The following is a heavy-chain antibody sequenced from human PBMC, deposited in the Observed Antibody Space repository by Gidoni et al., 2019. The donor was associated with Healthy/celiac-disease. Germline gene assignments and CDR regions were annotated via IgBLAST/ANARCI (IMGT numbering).Heavy chain of an antibody. Sequence: EVQLVESGGGLVQPGRSLRLSCAASGFTFDDYAMHWVRQAPGKGLEWVSGISWNIGSIGYADSVKGRFTISRDNAKNSLYLQMNSLRAEDTALYYCAKGGVPHYYYGMDVWGQGTTVTVSS. CDR1: GFTFDDYA. J-gene: IGHJ6*02. CDR3: AKGGVPHYYYGMDV. CDR2: ISWNIGSI. V-gene: IGHV3-9*01. D-gene: IGHD3-10*01.